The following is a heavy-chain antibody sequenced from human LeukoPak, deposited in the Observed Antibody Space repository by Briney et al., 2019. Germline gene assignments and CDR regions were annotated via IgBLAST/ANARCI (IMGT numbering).Heavy chain of an antibody. J-gene: IGHJ4*02. Sequence: ASVTVSCKASGYTFTSYDINWVRQATGQGLEWMGWMNPNSGNTGYAQKFQGRVTMTRNTSISTAYMELSSLRSEDTAVYYCARGKGPTYYDFWSGYYEYFDYWGQGTLVTVSS. CDR3: ARGKGPTYYDFWSGYYEYFDY. CDR1: GYTFTSYD. D-gene: IGHD3-3*01. CDR2: MNPNSGNT. V-gene: IGHV1-8*01.